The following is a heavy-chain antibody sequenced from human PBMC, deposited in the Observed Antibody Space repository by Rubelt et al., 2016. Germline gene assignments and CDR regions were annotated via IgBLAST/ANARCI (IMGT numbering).Heavy chain of an antibody. CDR2: ISAFTDAT. CDR1: GFAFSNYA. Sequence: EVQLLESGGGLVQPGGSLRLSCAASGFAFSNYAMAWVRQAPGKGLEWVSVISAFTDATFYGDSVKGRFTISRDNSKYTLYLQMNSLRDDDTALYYCAKKLVYTGFYPFDSWGQGTLVTVSS. D-gene: IGHD2/OR15-2a*01. CDR3: AKKLVYTGFYPFDS. J-gene: IGHJ4*02. V-gene: IGHV3-23*01.